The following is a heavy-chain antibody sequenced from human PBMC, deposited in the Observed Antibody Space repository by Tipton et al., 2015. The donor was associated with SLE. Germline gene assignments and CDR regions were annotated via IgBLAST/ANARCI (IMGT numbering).Heavy chain of an antibody. Sequence: SLRLSCAASGFTFNKCGMNWVRQAPGKGLEWVAFIRFDGSNKYFADFVKGRFTISRDNSKNTLSLQMNSLRLEDTAVYFCAKSLGTRWSWPQAFDVWGQGTMVTVSS. V-gene: IGHV3-30*02. CDR1: GFTFNKCG. CDR3: AKSLGTRWSWPQAFDV. D-gene: IGHD2-15*01. CDR2: IRFDGSNK. J-gene: IGHJ3*01.